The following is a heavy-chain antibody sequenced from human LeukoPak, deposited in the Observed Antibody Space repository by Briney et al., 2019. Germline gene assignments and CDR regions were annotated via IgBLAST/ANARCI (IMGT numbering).Heavy chain of an antibody. CDR3: ARSYYYASSGYGDFDY. J-gene: IGHJ4*02. CDR1: GGSFSGYY. CDR2: ISRRGIT. Sequence: SEALSLTCAVYGGSFSGYYWSWVRQPPGKGLECIGAISRRGITNYNASVKSRVTIAVDTSKNQFSLTLTSVTDADTAVYYCARSYYYASSGYGDFDYWGQGALVTVSS. D-gene: IGHD3-22*01. V-gene: IGHV4-34*01.